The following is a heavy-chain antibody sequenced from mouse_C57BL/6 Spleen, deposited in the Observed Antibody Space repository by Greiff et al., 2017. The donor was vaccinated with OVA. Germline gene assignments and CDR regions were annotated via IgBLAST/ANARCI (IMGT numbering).Heavy chain of an antibody. Sequence: VQLQQPGAELVKPGASVKMSCKASGYTFTSYWITWVKQRPGQGLEWIGDIYPGSGSTNYNEKFKSKATLTVDTSSSTAYMQLSSLTSEDSAVYYCARSSDGYYLYYAMDYWGQGTSVTVSS. D-gene: IGHD2-3*01. CDR2: IYPGSGST. CDR3: ARSSDGYYLYYAMDY. V-gene: IGHV1-55*01. J-gene: IGHJ4*01. CDR1: GYTFTSYW.